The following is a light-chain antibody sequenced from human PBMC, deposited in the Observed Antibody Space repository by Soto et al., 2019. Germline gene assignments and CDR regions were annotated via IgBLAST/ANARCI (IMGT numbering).Light chain of an antibody. J-gene: IGKJ5*01. CDR3: QQRSNWPPIT. Sequence: EIVLTQSPGTLSLSPGERATLSCRASQSVSSYLACYQQKPGQAPRLLIYDASNRATGIPARFSGSGSGTDFTLTISSLEPEDFAVYYCQQRSNWPPITFGQGTRLEIK. V-gene: IGKV3-11*01. CDR1: QSVSSY. CDR2: DAS.